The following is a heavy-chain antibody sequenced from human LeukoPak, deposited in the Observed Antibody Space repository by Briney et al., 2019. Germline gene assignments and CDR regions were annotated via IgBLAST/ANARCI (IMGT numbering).Heavy chain of an antibody. CDR1: GGSFSGYS. J-gene: IGHJ4*02. CDR3: AGKSDYDFWSGQADY. CDR2: IYHSGST. D-gene: IGHD3-3*01. Sequence: SETLSLTCAVYGGSFSGYSWSWIRQPPGKGLEWIGYIYHSGSTYYNPSLKSRVTISVDRSKNQFSLKLSSVTAADTAVYYCAGKSDYDFWSGQADYWGQGTLVTVSS. V-gene: IGHV4-30-2*01.